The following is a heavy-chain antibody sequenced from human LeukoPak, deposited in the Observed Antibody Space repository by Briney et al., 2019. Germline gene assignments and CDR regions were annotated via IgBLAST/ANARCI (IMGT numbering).Heavy chain of an antibody. D-gene: IGHD2-2*02. CDR3: ARDSSYCSSTSCYNYFDY. J-gene: IGHJ4*02. CDR2: INSDGSST. Sequence: GGSLRLSCAASGFTFSSYWMHWVRQAPGKGLVWVSRINSDGSSTTYADSVKGRFTISRDNAKNTLYLQMNSLRAEDTAVYYCARDSSYCSSTSCYNYFDYWGQGNLVTVSS. V-gene: IGHV3-74*01. CDR1: GFTFSSYW.